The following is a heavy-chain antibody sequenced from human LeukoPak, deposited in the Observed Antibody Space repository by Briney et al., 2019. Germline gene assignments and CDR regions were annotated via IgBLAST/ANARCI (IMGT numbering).Heavy chain of an antibody. CDR2: IYYSGST. D-gene: IGHD3-16*02. J-gene: IGHJ4*02. V-gene: IGHV4-59*01. Sequence: PSETLSLTCTVSGGSISSYYWSWIRQPPGKGLEWIGYIYYSGSTNYNPSLKSRVTISVDTSKNQFSLKLSSVTAADTAVYYCARGLITFGGVIPFDCWGQGTLVIVSS. CDR3: ARGLITFGGVIPFDC. CDR1: GGSISSYY.